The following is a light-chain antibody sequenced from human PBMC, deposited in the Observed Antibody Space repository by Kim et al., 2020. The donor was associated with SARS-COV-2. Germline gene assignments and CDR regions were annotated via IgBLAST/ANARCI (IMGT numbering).Light chain of an antibody. CDR1: QSVSSN. CDR2: GAS. Sequence: EIVMTQSPATLSVSPGERATLSCRASQSVSSNLAWYQQKPGQAPRLLIYGASTRATGIPARFSGSGSGTEFTLTISSLQSEDFAVYYWQQYKNWPPLTFGGGTKVDIK. J-gene: IGKJ4*01. V-gene: IGKV3-15*01. CDR3: QQYKNWPPLT.